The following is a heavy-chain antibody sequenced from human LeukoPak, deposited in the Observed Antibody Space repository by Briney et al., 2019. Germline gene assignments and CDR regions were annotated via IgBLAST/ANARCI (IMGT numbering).Heavy chain of an antibody. D-gene: IGHD6-19*01. CDR2: INPDGSET. CDR1: GFTFSWSW. CDR3: ARGGGSGNHFAS. V-gene: IGHV3-7*01. J-gene: IGHJ4*02. Sequence: GGSLRLSCATSGFTFSWSWMSWVRQAPGNGLDWVANINPDGSETNYMDSVKGRFTIARDNAMNSLYLQMNSLSAEDTSLYYCARGGGSGNHFASWGQGALVTVSS.